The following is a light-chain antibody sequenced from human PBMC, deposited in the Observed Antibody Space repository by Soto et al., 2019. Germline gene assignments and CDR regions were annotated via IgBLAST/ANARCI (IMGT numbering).Light chain of an antibody. CDR3: QQYGSSFYT. Sequence: EIVLTQSPGTLSLSPGERATLSCRASQSVSSSHLAWYQQKPGQAPRLLIYGASSRATGIPDRFSGSGSGTDFTLTISRLEPEDFAVYYCQQYGSSFYTFGQGTKLEIK. J-gene: IGKJ2*01. CDR2: GAS. V-gene: IGKV3-20*01. CDR1: QSVSSSH.